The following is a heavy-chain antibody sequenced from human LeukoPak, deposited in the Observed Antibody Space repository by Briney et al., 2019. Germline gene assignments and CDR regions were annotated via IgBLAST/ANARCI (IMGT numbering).Heavy chain of an antibody. CDR1: GFTFDDYA. CDR3: AKGTSSWHEFDY. Sequence: PGRSLRLSCAASGFTFDDYAMHWVRQAPGKGLEWVSLITWDAGNIYYTDSVKGRFTISRDNSKNSLSLQMNSLRAEDTALYYCAKGTSSWHEFDYWGQGTLVTVSS. V-gene: IGHV3-43D*03. D-gene: IGHD6-13*01. J-gene: IGHJ4*02. CDR2: ITWDAGNI.